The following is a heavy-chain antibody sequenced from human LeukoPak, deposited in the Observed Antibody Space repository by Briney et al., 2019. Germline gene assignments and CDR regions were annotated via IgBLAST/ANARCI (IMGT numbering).Heavy chain of an antibody. CDR1: GFTLGKYW. J-gene: IGHJ4*02. CDR2: IKLDGSEK. Sequence: GGSLRLSCVASGFTLGKYWMSWVRQAPGKGLEWVANIKLDGSEKDYVDSVKGRFTISRDNTKNSLYLQMNSLRVEDTAVFYCARDQYDTWSRRGNFDSWGQGTLVIVSS. V-gene: IGHV3-7*03. D-gene: IGHD3-3*01. CDR3: ARDQYDTWSRRGNFDS.